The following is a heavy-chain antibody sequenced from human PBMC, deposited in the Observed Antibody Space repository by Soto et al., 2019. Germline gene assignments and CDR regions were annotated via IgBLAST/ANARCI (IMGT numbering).Heavy chain of an antibody. CDR2: MNPNSGNT. J-gene: IGHJ5*02. D-gene: IGHD2-2*01. CDR3: AREDIVVVPPSRPFDP. CDR1: GYTFTSYD. Sequence: GASVKVSCKASGYTFTSYDINWVRQAPGQGLEWMGWMNPNSGNTGYAQKFQGRVTMTRDTSISTAYLELSSLTSDDTAVYYCAREDIVVVPPSRPFDPWGQGTLVTAPQ. V-gene: IGHV1-8*01.